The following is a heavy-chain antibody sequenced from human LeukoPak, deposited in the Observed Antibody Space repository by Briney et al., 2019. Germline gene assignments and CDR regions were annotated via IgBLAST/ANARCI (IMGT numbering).Heavy chain of an antibody. J-gene: IGHJ4*02. CDR3: GRAPGSLVSIAASPYYFDY. CDR2: INGAGGAT. V-gene: IGHV3-23*01. CDR1: GFTFSSYA. Sequence: GGSLRLSCAAPGFTFSSYAMTWVRQAPGKGLEWVSIINGAGGATYYADSVKGRFAISRDNSKNTLYLEINSLRVEDAALYYCGRAPGSLVSIAASPYYFDYWGQGTLVTVSS. D-gene: IGHD6-6*01.